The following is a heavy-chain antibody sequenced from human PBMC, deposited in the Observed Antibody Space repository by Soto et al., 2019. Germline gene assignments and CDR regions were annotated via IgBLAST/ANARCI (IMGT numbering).Heavy chain of an antibody. J-gene: IGHJ6*02. CDR1: GGTFSSYA. CDR3: ASSAYSKQLVYYYYYGMDV. CDR2: IIPIFGTA. D-gene: IGHD6-13*01. Sequence: QVQLVQSGAEVKKPGSSVKVSCKASGGTFSSYAISWVRQAPGQGLEWMGGIIPIFGTANYAQKLQGRVTITADESTSTAYMELSSLRSEDTAVSYCASSAYSKQLVYYYYYGMDVWGQGTTVTVSS. V-gene: IGHV1-69*12.